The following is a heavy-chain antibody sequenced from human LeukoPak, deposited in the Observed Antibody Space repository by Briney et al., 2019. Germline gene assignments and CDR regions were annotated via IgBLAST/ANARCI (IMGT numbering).Heavy chain of an antibody. CDR2: IIPIFGTA. CDR1: GGTFSSYA. CDR3: ARQGDTAMATFDY. D-gene: IGHD5-18*01. V-gene: IGHV1-69*05. J-gene: IGHJ4*01. Sequence: SVKVSCKASGGTFSSYAISWVRQAPGQGLEWMGGIIPIFGTANYAQKFQGRVTITTDESTSTAYMELSSLRSEDTAVYYCARQGDTAMATFDYWGHGTLVTVSS.